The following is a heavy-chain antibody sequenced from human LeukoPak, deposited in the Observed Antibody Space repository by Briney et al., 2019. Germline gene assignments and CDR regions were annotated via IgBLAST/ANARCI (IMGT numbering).Heavy chain of an antibody. J-gene: IGHJ4*02. D-gene: IGHD3-10*02. Sequence: GASVKVSCKASGYTFMDHALQWVRQAPGQRLEWMGWINAGNGNTKYSQKLQGRVTITRDTSASTAYMELSSLRPEDTAVYYCAKAVWVFGNYYFDNWGQGTLVTVSS. V-gene: IGHV1-3*01. CDR1: GYTFMDHA. CDR3: AKAVWVFGNYYFDN. CDR2: INAGNGNT.